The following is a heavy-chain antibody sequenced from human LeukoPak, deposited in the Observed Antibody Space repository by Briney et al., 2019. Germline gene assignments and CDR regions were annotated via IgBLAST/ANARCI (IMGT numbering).Heavy chain of an antibody. Sequence: PGGSLRLSCAASRFTFSNFGMSWVRQAPGKGLEWVSAISGSGGSTYYADSVKGRFTISRDNSKNTLYLQMNSLRAEDTAVYYCAKSSYYDSSGYCREYYFDYWGQGTLVTVSS. J-gene: IGHJ4*02. CDR2: ISGSGGST. CDR3: AKSSYYDSSGYCREYYFDY. V-gene: IGHV3-23*01. CDR1: RFTFSNFG. D-gene: IGHD3-22*01.